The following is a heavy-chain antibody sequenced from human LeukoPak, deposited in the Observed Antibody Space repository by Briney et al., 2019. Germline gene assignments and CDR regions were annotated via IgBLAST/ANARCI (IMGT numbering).Heavy chain of an antibody. CDR1: GGSISSNTYS. V-gene: IGHV4-39*07. Sequence: PSETLSLTCTVSGGSISSNTYSWGWIRQPPGKGLEWIGSIYYGGSAYYNPSLKSRVTISVDTSKNQFSLKLSSVTAADTAVYYCARGRTYYYVPFDYWGQGTLVTVSS. CDR3: ARGRTYYYVPFDY. D-gene: IGHD3-10*02. J-gene: IGHJ4*02. CDR2: IYYGGSA.